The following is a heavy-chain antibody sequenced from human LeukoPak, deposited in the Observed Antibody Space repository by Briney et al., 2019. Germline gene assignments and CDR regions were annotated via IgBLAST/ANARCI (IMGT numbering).Heavy chain of an antibody. D-gene: IGHD3-3*01. CDR2: ISSSGSTI. CDR1: GFTFSDYY. V-gene: IGHV3-11*04. J-gene: IGHJ5*02. Sequence: GGSLRLSCAASGFTFSDYYMSWIRRAPGKGLEWVSHISSSGSTIYYADSVKGRFTISRDNAKNSLYLQMNSLRAEDAAVYYCARARDILRFLEWLPPGFWFDPWGQGTLVTVSS. CDR3: ARARDILRFLEWLPPGFWFDP.